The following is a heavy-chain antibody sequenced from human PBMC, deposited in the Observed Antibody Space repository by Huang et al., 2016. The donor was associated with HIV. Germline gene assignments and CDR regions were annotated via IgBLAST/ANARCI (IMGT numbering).Heavy chain of an antibody. J-gene: IGHJ4*02. CDR2: RYRSGRT. CDR1: GGSVGPHS. D-gene: IGHD3-22*01. CDR3: ARLDTSSWYSLDC. Sequence: QVRLQESGPGLVKPSETLSLSCTVSGGSVGPHSWSWIRQPPGKGLEWGGTRYRSGRTKYNPSLKSRLTMSQDSSKSQFSLNLRSVTAADTARYYCARLDTSSWYSLDCWGQGTLVAVSS. V-gene: IGHV4-59*02.